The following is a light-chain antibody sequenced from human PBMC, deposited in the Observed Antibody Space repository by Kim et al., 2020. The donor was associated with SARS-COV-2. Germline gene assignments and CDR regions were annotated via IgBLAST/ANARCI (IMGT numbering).Light chain of an antibody. V-gene: IGLV2-11*01. J-gene: IGLJ3*02. Sequence: PGQSVTISCPGTSSDVGCYNYVSWYQQHPGKAPKLMIYDVSKRPSGVPDRFSGSKSGNTASLTISGLQAEDEADYYCCSYAGSYWVFGGGTQLTVL. CDR1: SSDVGCYNY. CDR2: DVS. CDR3: CSYAGSYWV.